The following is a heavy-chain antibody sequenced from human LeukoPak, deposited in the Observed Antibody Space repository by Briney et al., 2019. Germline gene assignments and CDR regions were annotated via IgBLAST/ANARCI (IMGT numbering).Heavy chain of an antibody. J-gene: IGHJ4*02. Sequence: GGSLRLSCAASGFTVSSNYMSWARQAPGKGLEWVSSISSSSSYIYYADSVKGRFTISRDNSKNTLYLQMNSLRAEDTAVYYCARAYDFWSGPGGYWGQGTLVTVSS. CDR1: GFTVSSNY. CDR3: ARAYDFWSGPGGY. CDR2: ISSSSSYI. V-gene: IGHV3-21*01. D-gene: IGHD3-3*01.